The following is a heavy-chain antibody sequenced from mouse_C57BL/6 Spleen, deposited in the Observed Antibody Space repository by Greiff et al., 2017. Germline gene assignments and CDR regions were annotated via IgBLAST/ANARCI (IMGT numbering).Heavy chain of an antibody. CDR1: GYAFSSSW. D-gene: IGHD1-1*01. Sequence: LQESGPELVKPGASVKISCKASGYAFSSSWMNWVKQRPGKGLEWIGRIYPGDGDTNYNGKFKGKATLTADKSSSTAYMQLSSLTSEDSAVYFCANYGSRGLFAYWGQGTLVTVSA. J-gene: IGHJ3*01. CDR3: ANYGSRGLFAY. CDR2: IYPGDGDT. V-gene: IGHV1-82*01.